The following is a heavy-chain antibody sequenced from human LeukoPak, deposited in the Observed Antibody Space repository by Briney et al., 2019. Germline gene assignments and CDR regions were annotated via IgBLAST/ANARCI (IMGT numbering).Heavy chain of an antibody. Sequence: GASVKVSCKASGYTFTDYNMHWVRQAPGQGLEWMGWINPSSGGTNYAQKFQGRVTMTRDTSISTAYMELSRLRSDDTAVYYCARGLNSDYWGQGTLVTVSS. J-gene: IGHJ4*02. CDR3: ARGLNSDY. V-gene: IGHV1-2*02. CDR1: GYTFTDYN. D-gene: IGHD2/OR15-2a*01. CDR2: INPSSGGT.